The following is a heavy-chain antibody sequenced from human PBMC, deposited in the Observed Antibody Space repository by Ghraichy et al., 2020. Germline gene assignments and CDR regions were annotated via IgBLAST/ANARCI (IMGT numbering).Heavy chain of an antibody. J-gene: IGHJ6*02. V-gene: IGHV3-74*03. D-gene: IGHD2-15*01. Sequence: GDSLNISCEGSGFTFSSSCIHWIRQGPGKGLVWISHIDSDGRTTTYADSVRGRFTISRDNAKNTVYLQMDSLSADDTADYYCARDRRHPASPPPFYYGLDVWGQGTTVTVS. CDR3: ARDRRHPASPPPFYYGLDV. CDR1: GFTFSSSC. CDR2: IDSDGRTT.